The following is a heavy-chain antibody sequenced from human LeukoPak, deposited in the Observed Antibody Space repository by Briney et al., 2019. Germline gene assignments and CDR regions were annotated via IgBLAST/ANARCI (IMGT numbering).Heavy chain of an antibody. J-gene: IGHJ4*02. Sequence: GGSLRLSCAASGFTFDDYAMHWVRQAPGKGLEWVSLISWGGGSTYYAGSVKGRFTISRDNSKNSLYLHMNSLRAEDTALYYCAKDRSGNSYGHFDYWGQGTLVTVS. CDR2: ISWGGGST. CDR1: GFTFDDYA. CDR3: AKDRSGNSYGHFDY. D-gene: IGHD3-10*01. V-gene: IGHV3-43D*04.